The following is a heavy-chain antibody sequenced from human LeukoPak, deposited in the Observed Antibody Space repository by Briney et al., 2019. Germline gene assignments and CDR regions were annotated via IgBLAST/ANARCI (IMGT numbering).Heavy chain of an antibody. J-gene: IGHJ4*02. V-gene: IGHV5-51*01. CDR1: EYSFTTYW. CDR3: ARAVGSSWYRGAFDY. CDR2: IYPGDSDT. Sequence: GESLKISCKGSEYSFTTYWIGWVRQMPGKGLEWMGIIYPGDSDTRYSPSFQGQVTISADKSISTAYLQWSSLKASDTAMYYCARAVGSSWYRGAFDYWGQGTLVTVSS. D-gene: IGHD6-13*01.